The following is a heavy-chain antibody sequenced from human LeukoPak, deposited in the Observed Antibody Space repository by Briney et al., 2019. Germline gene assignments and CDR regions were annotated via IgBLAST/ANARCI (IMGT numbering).Heavy chain of an antibody. J-gene: IGHJ4*02. D-gene: IGHD4-17*01. CDR1: GFTLSSYG. V-gene: IGHV3-30*18. CDR2: ISYDGSNK. CDR3: ANYGRYAVN. Sequence: GRPLRLSCAASGFTLSSYGMHWVRQAPGKGLEWVAGISYDGSNKYYADSVKGRFTISRDNSTNTLYLQMNSLRAEDTAVYYCANYGRYAVNWGQGTLVTVSS.